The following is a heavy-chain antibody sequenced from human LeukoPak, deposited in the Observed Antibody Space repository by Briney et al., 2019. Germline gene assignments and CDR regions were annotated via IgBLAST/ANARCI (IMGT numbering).Heavy chain of an antibody. CDR3: ARGGRLGYCSSTSCYTDAFDI. D-gene: IGHD2-2*02. CDR2: INPNSGNT. CDR1: GYTFTGYY. Sequence: GASVKVSCKASGYTFTGYYMHWVRQAPGQGLEWMGWINPNSGNTNYAQKLQGRVTMTTDTSTSTAYMELRSLRSDDTAVYYCARGGRLGYCSSTSCYTDAFDIWGQGTMVTVSS. V-gene: IGHV1-18*04. J-gene: IGHJ3*02.